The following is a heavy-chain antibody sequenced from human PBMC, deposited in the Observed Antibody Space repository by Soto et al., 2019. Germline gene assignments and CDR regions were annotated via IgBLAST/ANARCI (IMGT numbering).Heavy chain of an antibody. CDR1: RGSIRSGGYY. Sequence: SETLSLTCTVSRGSIRSGGYYWSWIRQHPGKGLEWFGYIYYSGSTYYNPSLKSRVTKSVDTSKNQFSLKLSSVTTADTAVYYCARANYCSSTSCYSDLDGLAVVRPYNWFDPWGQGTLVTVSS. J-gene: IGHJ5*02. CDR2: IYYSGST. V-gene: IGHV4-31*03. CDR3: ARANYCSSTSCYSDLDGLAVVRPYNWFDP. D-gene: IGHD2-2*01.